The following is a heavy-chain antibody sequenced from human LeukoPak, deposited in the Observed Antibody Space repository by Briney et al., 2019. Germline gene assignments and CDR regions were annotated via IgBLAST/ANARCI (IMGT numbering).Heavy chain of an antibody. V-gene: IGHV3-33*01. Sequence: GGSLRLSCAASGFTFSSYGMHWVRQAPGKGLEWVAVIWYDGSNKYYADSVKGRFTISRDNSKNTLYLQMNSLRAEDTAVYYCARVPPPPGIAVAGTFYYGMDVWGQGITVTVSS. CDR2: IWYDGSNK. CDR1: GFTFSSYG. J-gene: IGHJ6*02. CDR3: ARVPPPPGIAVAGTFYYGMDV. D-gene: IGHD6-19*01.